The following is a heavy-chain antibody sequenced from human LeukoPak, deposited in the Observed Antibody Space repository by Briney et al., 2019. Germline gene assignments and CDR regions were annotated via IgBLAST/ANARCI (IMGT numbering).Heavy chain of an antibody. CDR3: ARHLSRRLPHYDFWSGYDDYFDY. V-gene: IGHV4-39*01. CDR1: GGSISSSSYY. D-gene: IGHD3-3*01. Sequence: PSETLSLTCTVSGGSISSSSYYWGWIRQPPGKGLEWIGSIYYSGSTYYNPSLKSRVTISVDTSKNQFSLKLSSVTAADTAVYYYARHLSRRLPHYDFWSGYDDYFDYWGQGTLVTVSS. J-gene: IGHJ4*02. CDR2: IYYSGST.